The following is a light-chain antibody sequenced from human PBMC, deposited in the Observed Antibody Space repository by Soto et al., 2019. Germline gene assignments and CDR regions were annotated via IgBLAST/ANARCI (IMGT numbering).Light chain of an antibody. CDR3: QQRSNWPPSIT. Sequence: EIVLTPSPATLSLSPGERAPLSCRAGQSVSSYLAWYQQKTGQAPRLLIYDASNRATGIPARFSGSGSGTDFTLNISSLEPEDFAVYYCQQRSNWPPSITFGQGTRLEIK. CDR1: QSVSSY. CDR2: DAS. V-gene: IGKV3-11*01. J-gene: IGKJ5*01.